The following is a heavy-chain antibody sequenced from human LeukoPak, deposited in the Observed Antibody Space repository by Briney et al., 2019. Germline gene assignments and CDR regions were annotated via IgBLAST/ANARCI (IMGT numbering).Heavy chain of an antibody. Sequence: SETLSLTCTASGGSISSYYWSWIRQPAGKGLEWIGRIYTSGSTNYNPSLKSRVTISVDKSKTQFSLKLSSVTAADTAVHYCARNSSGYYYLDYWGQGTLVTVSS. V-gene: IGHV4-4*07. D-gene: IGHD3-22*01. CDR1: GGSISSYY. J-gene: IGHJ4*02. CDR2: IYTSGST. CDR3: ARNSSGYYYLDY.